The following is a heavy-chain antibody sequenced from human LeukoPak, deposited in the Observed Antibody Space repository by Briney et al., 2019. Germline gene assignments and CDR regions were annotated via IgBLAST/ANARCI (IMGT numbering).Heavy chain of an antibody. D-gene: IGHD5-24*01. J-gene: IGHJ4*02. CDR2: ISAYNGNT. V-gene: IGHV1-18*01. Sequence: ASVKVSCKASGYSFTTYGITWVRQAPGQGLEWMGWISAYNGNTNYAQKLQGRVTMTTDTSTSTAYMELRSLRSDDTAVYYCARALVDDYKELGYWGQGTLVTVSS. CDR1: GYSFTTYG. CDR3: ARALVDDYKELGY.